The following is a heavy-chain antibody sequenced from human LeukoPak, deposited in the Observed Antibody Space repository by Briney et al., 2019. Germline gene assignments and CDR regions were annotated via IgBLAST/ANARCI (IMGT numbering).Heavy chain of an antibody. CDR2: ISDDGSNK. CDR3: AKVKVAGKMYNWFDP. Sequence: GGSLRLSCAASGFTFSSYGMHWVRQAPGKGLEWVAVISDDGSNKYSADSVKGRFTISRDNSKNTLYLQMNSLRVEDTAVYYCAKVKVAGKMYNWFDPWGQGTLVTVSS. V-gene: IGHV3-30*18. D-gene: IGHD6-19*01. CDR1: GFTFSSYG. J-gene: IGHJ5*02.